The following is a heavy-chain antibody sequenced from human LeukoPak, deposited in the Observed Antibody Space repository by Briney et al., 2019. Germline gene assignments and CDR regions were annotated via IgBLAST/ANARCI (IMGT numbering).Heavy chain of an antibody. D-gene: IGHD3-10*01. V-gene: IGHV3-21*01. CDR1: GFTLSSYS. Sequence: GGSLRLSCAASGFTLSSYSMNWVRQAPGKGLEWVSSISSSSSYIYYADSVKGRFTISRDNAKNSLYLQMNSLRAEDTAVYYCARAHYYGSGSYPTYFDYWGQGTLVTVSS. J-gene: IGHJ4*02. CDR3: ARAHYYGSGSYPTYFDY. CDR2: ISSSSSYI.